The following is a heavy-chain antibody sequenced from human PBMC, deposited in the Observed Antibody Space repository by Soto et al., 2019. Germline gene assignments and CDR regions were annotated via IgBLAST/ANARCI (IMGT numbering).Heavy chain of an antibody. V-gene: IGHV4-39*01. J-gene: IGHJ4*02. CDR3: VKQAVGSMSSE. Sequence: SETLSLTCAFSCAPIISLTYYWVWIRQPPGKGLEWIGTISLGGTTYYSPSLKSRLTASLDTSSNQVSLILSSVTVTDTAVYFCVKQAVGSMSSEWGPGTLVTVSS. CDR1: CAPIISLTYY. D-gene: IGHD6-6*01. CDR2: ISLGGTT.